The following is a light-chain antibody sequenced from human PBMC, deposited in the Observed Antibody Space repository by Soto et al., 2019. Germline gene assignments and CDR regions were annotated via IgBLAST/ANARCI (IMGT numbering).Light chain of an antibody. V-gene: IGKV3D-15*01. CDR1: QSVSRN. CDR3: QQYVSSTRT. CDR2: GAS. Sequence: EIVMTRSPATLSVSPGERATLSFRSSQSVSRNLAWYQQKPGQATRLLIYGASSRATGIPDRFSGSGSGTDFTLTISRLQHEDFAVYYCQQYVSSTRTFGQGTKVDIK. J-gene: IGKJ1*01.